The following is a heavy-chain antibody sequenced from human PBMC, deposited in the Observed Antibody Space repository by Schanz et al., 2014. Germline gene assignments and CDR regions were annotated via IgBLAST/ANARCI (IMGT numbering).Heavy chain of an antibody. Sequence: QVHLVQSGAEVHKPGSSVKASCKASGGTFSSFGINWVRQAPGQGLEWMGRIIPSLGLAKYEQKFQDRVTITADTSTTTAYMELSGLRSEDTAVYYCARDRLECGAECYSVEVFEIWGQGTLVIVSS. CDR1: GGTFSSFG. CDR3: ARDRLECGAECYSVEVFEI. V-gene: IGHV1-69*09. D-gene: IGHD2-21*01. CDR2: IIPSLGLA. J-gene: IGHJ4*02.